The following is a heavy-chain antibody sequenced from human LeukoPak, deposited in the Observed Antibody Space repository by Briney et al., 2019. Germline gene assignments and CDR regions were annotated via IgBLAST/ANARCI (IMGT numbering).Heavy chain of an antibody. CDR1: GFTFSSYW. J-gene: IGHJ1*01. V-gene: IGHV3-7*01. CDR3: ARVEGVWYSSSWYFQH. D-gene: IGHD6-13*01. CDR2: IRQDGSDK. Sequence: GGSLRLSCAASGFTFSSYWMSWVRQAPGKGLEWVANIRQDGSDKYYVDSVKGRFTISRDNAKNSLYLQMNSLRAEDTAVYYCARVEGVWYSSSWYFQHWGQGTLVTVSS.